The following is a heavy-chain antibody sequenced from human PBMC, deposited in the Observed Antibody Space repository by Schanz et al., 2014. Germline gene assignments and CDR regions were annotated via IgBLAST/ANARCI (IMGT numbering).Heavy chain of an antibody. V-gene: IGHV3-30*04. D-gene: IGHD3-16*01. CDR2: ISYDGSNK. CDR3: AKGGATPLDY. J-gene: IGHJ4*02. Sequence: QVQLVDSGGGVVQPGRSLRLSCVASGFTFSSYDMHWVRQAPGKGLEWVALISYDGSNKYYADSVRGRFTISRDNAKNTLYLQMNSLRAEDTAVYHCAKGGATPLDYWGQGTLVTVAS. CDR1: GFTFSSYD.